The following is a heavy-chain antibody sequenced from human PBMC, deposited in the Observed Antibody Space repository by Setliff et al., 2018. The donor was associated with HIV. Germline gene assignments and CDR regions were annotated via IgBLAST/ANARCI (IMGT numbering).Heavy chain of an antibody. D-gene: IGHD1-26*01. CDR2: INSNSGDT. V-gene: IGHV1-2*06. J-gene: IGHJ5*02. CDR1: GYTFTSYY. Sequence: ASVKVSCKASGYTFTSYYMHWVRQAPGQGLEWMGRINSNSGDTSSAQKFQVRFTMIRDTSITTAYMELGRLRSDDTAVYYCARGLPTPEWGPPDLWGQGTLVTVSS. CDR3: ARGLPTPEWGPPDL.